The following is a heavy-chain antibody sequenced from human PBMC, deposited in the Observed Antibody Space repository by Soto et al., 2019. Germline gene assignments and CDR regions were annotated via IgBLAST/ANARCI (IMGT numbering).Heavy chain of an antibody. J-gene: IGHJ4*02. CDR1: GDSISNSNW. Sequence: SETLSLSCTISGDSISNSNWWSWVRQSPGKGLEWIGEIYHSGTTNYNPSLKSRVTISVDTSKNQFSLYLNSVTAADTAVYYCARGASGWYLAYWGQGTLVTVS. D-gene: IGHD6-19*01. CDR2: IYHSGTT. V-gene: IGHV4-4*02. CDR3: ARGASGWYLAY.